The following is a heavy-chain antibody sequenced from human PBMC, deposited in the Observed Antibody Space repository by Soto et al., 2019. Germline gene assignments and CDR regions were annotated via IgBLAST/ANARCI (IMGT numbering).Heavy chain of an antibody. V-gene: IGHV1-69*13. Sequence: ASVKVSCKASGGTLSSYAMSWVRQAPGQGLEWMGGIIPIFGTANYAQKFQGRVTITADESTSTAYMELSSLRSEDTAVYYCARDRNGDYDYYYYGMDVWGQGTTVPVSS. CDR1: GGTLSSYA. CDR3: ARDRNGDYDYYYYGMDV. J-gene: IGHJ6*02. CDR2: IIPIFGTA. D-gene: IGHD4-17*01.